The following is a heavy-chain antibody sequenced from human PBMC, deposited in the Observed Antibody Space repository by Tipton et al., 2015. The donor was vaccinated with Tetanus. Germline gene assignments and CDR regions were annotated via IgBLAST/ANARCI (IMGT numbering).Heavy chain of an antibody. CDR2: ISYDGSNK. CDR1: GFTFSSYG. CDR3: AKPVGRARYNWFDP. J-gene: IGHJ5*02. Sequence: SLRLSCAASGFTFSSYGMHWVRQAPGKGLEWVAVISYDGSNKYYADSVKGRFTTSRDNSKNTLYLQMNSLRAEDAAVYYCAKPVGRARYNWFDPWGQGTLVTVSS. V-gene: IGHV3-30*18.